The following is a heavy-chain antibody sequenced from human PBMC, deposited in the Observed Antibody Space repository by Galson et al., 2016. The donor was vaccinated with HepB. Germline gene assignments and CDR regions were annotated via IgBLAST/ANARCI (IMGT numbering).Heavy chain of an antibody. J-gene: IGHJ4*02. CDR1: GFTFTSHW. V-gene: IGHV3-7*03. Sequence: SLRLSCAASGFTFTSHWMHWVRQAPGKGLEWVANINQGGGEKYYVDSVKGRFTISRDNSKNSLYLQMNSLRAEDTAVYYCANPRGWGQGTLVTVSS. CDR3: ANPRG. CDR2: INQGGGEK.